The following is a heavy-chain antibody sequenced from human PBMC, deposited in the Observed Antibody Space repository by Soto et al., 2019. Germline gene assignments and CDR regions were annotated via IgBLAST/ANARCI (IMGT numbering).Heavy chain of an antibody. CDR2: IKSKTDGGTP. J-gene: IGHJ4*01. V-gene: IGHV3-15*07. CDR3: TTDSYSSIIVVRFDY. Sequence: GGSLRPSCAASGFTFSNAWINWVRPAPGKGLEWVGRIKSKTDGGTPDYAAPVKGRFAISRDDSKNMVYLQMNSLKTEDTGIYYCTTDSYSSIIVVRFDYWGHGTLVTVSS. CDR1: GFTFSNAW. D-gene: IGHD3-22*01.